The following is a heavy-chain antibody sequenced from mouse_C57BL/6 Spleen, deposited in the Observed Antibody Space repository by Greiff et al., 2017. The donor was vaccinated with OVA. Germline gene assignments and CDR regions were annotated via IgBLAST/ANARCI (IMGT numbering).Heavy chain of an antibody. J-gene: IGHJ2*01. CDR1: GYTFTEYT. CDR2: FYPGSGSI. D-gene: IGHD1-1*01. CDR3: ARHEEKFYYYGSSAYFDD. Sequence: QVQLQQSGAELVKPGASVKLSCKASGYTFTEYTIHWVKQRSGQGLEWIGWFYPGSGSIKYNEKFKDKATLTADKSSSTVYMELSRLTSEDSAVYVCARHEEKFYYYGSSAYFDDWGQGTTLTVSS. V-gene: IGHV1-62-2*01.